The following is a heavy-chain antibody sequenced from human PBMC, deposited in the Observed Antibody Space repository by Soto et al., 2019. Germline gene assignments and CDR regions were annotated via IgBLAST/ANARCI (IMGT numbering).Heavy chain of an antibody. Sequence: EVQLVESGGGLVQPGGSLRLSSAAYGFSFSSSWMHWVRKAPGMGLVWVSRISFDGTATTSADAVKGRFIISRDNAKNTLFLQMHHLRADDTAMYYCVRDRRLRGHPFDIWGQGTFVSVSS. V-gene: IGHV3-74*03. CDR2: ISFDGTAT. CDR1: GFSFSSSW. D-gene: IGHD2-21*02. J-gene: IGHJ3*02. CDR3: VRDRRLRGHPFDI.